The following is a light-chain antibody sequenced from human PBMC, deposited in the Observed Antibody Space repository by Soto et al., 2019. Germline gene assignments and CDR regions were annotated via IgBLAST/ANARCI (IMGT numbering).Light chain of an antibody. CDR2: ASS. Sequence: QSVLTQPPSLSGAPGQRVAISCTGSSSNIGAGYDLHWYQQLPGTAPKLLIFASSNRPSGVPDRFSGSKSGTSAYLAITGLQAEDEAEYYCQSYDTSLRGVFGTGTTVTVL. V-gene: IGLV1-40*01. J-gene: IGLJ1*01. CDR1: SSNIGAGYD. CDR3: QSYDTSLRGV.